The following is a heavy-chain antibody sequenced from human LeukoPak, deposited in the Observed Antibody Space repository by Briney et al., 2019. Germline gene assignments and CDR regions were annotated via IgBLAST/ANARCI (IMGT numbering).Heavy chain of an antibody. CDR2: INHSGST. Sequence: PSETLSLTRAVYGGSFSGYYWSWIRQPPGKGLEWIGEINHSGSTNYNPSLKSRVTISVDTSKNQFSLKLSSVTAEDTAVYYCARPSGSDAFDIWGQGTMVTVSS. V-gene: IGHV4-34*01. D-gene: IGHD1-26*01. J-gene: IGHJ3*02. CDR1: GGSFSGYY. CDR3: ARPSGSDAFDI.